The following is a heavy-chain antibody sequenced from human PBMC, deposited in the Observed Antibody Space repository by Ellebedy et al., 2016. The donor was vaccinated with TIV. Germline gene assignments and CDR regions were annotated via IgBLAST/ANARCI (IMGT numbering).Heavy chain of an antibody. D-gene: IGHD5-12*01. CDR2: IKPNSGDT. CDR1: GYTVPTFY. Sequence: ASVKVSXXASGYTVPTFYMHWVRQAPGQGPEWMGWIKPNSGDTDYAQKFQGRVTMTSETSISTAYMELSGLRSDDTAVYYCATVRIGNDLDYWGQGTLVTVAS. CDR3: ATVRIGNDLDY. J-gene: IGHJ4*02. V-gene: IGHV1-2*02.